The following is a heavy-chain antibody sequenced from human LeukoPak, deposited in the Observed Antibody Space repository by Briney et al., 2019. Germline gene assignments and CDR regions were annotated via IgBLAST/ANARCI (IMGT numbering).Heavy chain of an antibody. Sequence: QAGGSRRFSCAASGFTFSSYVMSWVRQAPGKGLEWVSAISGGGGNTYYADSMKGRFTISRDKSKNTLYLQMNSLRAEDTAVYYCAKCVAGRPDDYWGRGTVVSVSS. CDR2: ISGGGGNT. CDR3: AKCVAGRPDDY. CDR1: GFTFSSYV. J-gene: IGHJ4*02. D-gene: IGHD6-6*01. V-gene: IGHV3-23*01.